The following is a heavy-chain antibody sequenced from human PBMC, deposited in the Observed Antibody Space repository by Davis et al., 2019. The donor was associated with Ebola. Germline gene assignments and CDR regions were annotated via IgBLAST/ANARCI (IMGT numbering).Heavy chain of an antibody. D-gene: IGHD1-26*01. V-gene: IGHV3-30-3*01. CDR1: GFTFSSYA. CDR2: ISFDGTTK. CDR3: ARDETYTGRFG. J-gene: IGHJ4*02. Sequence: GESLKISCAASGFTFSSYALHWVRQAPGKELEWVGFISFDGTTKYNGDSVKGRFTISRDNSENTVYLQMNSLRPEDTAVYYCARDETYTGRFGWGQGTLVTVSS.